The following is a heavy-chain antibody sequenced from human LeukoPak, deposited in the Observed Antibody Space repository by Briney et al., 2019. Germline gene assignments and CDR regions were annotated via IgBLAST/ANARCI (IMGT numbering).Heavy chain of an antibody. Sequence: PGGSLRLSCAASGFTFDDYGMSWVRQAPGKGLVWVSRINSDGSSTSYADSVKGRFTISRDNAKNTLYLQMNSLRAEDTAVYYCARERTVATTEAYYYYMDVWGKGTTVTVSS. CDR1: GFTFDDYG. CDR3: ARERTVATTEAYYYYMDV. V-gene: IGHV3-74*01. CDR2: INSDGSST. D-gene: IGHD5-12*01. J-gene: IGHJ6*03.